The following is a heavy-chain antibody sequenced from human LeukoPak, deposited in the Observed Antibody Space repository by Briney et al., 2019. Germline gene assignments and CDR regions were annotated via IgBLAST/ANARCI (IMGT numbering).Heavy chain of an antibody. J-gene: IGHJ6*02. CDR2: ISTSGSTT. D-gene: IGHD1-26*01. V-gene: IGHV3-11*01. CDR1: GITFRDYW. Sequence: GGSLRLSCAASGITFRDYWMSWIRQAPGKGLEWVSCISTSGSTTYYADSVKGRFTISRDNAKSSLYLQMNSLRAEDTAVYYCAKGGREDYYGMDVWGQGTSVTVSS. CDR3: AKGGREDYYGMDV.